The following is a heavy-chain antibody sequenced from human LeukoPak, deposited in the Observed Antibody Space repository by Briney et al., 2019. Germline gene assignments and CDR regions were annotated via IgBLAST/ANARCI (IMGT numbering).Heavy chain of an antibody. CDR3: AKGGGYCSSATCWYYFDS. D-gene: IGHD2-2*01. CDR2: ISGSGGST. Sequence: PGGSLRLSCATSGFTFSSYAMTWVRQAPGKRLEWVSAISGSGGSTYYADSVKGRFTISRDNSKNTLYLQMNSLRAEDTAVYSCAKGGGYCSSATCWYYFDSWGQGTLVTVSS. V-gene: IGHV3-23*01. J-gene: IGHJ4*02. CDR1: GFTFSSYA.